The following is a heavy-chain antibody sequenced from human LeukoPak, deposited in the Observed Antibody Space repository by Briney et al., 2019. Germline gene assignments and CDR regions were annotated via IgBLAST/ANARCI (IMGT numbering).Heavy chain of an antibody. D-gene: IGHD2-15*01. CDR3: IKSGNSVLIAAHSPFDY. Sequence: GGSLRLSCAASGFTFDDYAMHWVRQVPGKGLEWVSGISWNSGRKDYADSVKGRFTISRDNANNSLYLQMNSLRAEDTALYHCIKSGNSVLIAAHSPFDYWGQGALVTVSS. CDR1: GFTFDDYA. V-gene: IGHV3-9*01. CDR2: ISWNSGRK. J-gene: IGHJ4*02.